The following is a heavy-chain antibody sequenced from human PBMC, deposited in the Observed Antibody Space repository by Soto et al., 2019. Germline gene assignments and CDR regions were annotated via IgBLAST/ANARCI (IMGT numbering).Heavy chain of an antibody. J-gene: IGHJ3*02. CDR3: ARRGYYYDSSGYPRAFDI. Sequence: ESLKISCKGSGYSFTSYWIGWVRQMPGKGLEWMGIIYPGDSDTRYSPSFQGQVTISADKSISTAYLQWSSLKASDTAMYYCARRGYYYDSSGYPRAFDIWGQGTMVTVSS. D-gene: IGHD3-22*01. V-gene: IGHV5-51*01. CDR2: IYPGDSDT. CDR1: GYSFTSYW.